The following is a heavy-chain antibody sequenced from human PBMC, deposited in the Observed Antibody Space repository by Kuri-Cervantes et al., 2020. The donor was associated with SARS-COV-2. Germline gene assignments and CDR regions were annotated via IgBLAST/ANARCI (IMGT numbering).Heavy chain of an antibody. V-gene: IGHV4-39*07. Sequence: SETLSLTCTVSGGSISSSSYYWGWIRQPPGKGLEWIGSIYYSGSTYYKPSLKSRVTISVDTSKNQFSLKLSSVTAADTAVYYCARGERGYSYGSYYYYMDVWGKGTTVTVSS. J-gene: IGHJ6*03. CDR2: IYYSGST. CDR3: ARGERGYSYGSYYYYMDV. CDR1: GGSISSSSYY. D-gene: IGHD5-18*01.